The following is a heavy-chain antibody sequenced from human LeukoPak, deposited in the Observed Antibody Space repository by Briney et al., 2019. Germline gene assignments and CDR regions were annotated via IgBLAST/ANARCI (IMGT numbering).Heavy chain of an antibody. Sequence: GSLRLSCAASGFTFSSYWMTWVRQSPGKGLEWIGEIYHGGTSSYNPSLQSRVTMSLDKSKNQFSLKLSSVNAADTAVYYCARAGIESSQYFHYAMDVWGPGTTVTVSS. J-gene: IGHJ6*02. V-gene: IGHV4-4*02. CDR3: ARAGIESSQYFHYAMDV. CDR2: IYHGGTS. CDR1: GFTFSSYW. D-gene: IGHD6-13*01.